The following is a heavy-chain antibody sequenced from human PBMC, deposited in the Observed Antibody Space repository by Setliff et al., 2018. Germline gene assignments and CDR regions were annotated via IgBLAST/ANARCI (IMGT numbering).Heavy chain of an antibody. CDR3: ARTGTYRYFDY. V-gene: IGHV4-39*01. CDR1: GASISNRDYH. D-gene: IGHD1-26*01. J-gene: IGHJ4*02. CDR2: MYDSGTT. Sequence: SETLSLTCTVSGASISNRDYHWGWIRQSPGKGLEWIGHMYDSGTTYYNASLKSRVTMSVDTSKNQFSLNLSSVTAADTAVYYCARTGTYRYFDYWGQGALVTVSS.